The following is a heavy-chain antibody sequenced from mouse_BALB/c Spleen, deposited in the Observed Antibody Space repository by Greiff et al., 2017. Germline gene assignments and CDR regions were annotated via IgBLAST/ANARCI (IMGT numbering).Heavy chain of an antibody. CDR1: GFNIKDYY. CDR2: IDPENGNT. V-gene: IGHV14-1*02. Sequence: VQLKESGAELVRPGALVKLSCKASGFNIKDYYMHWVKQRPEQGLEWIGWIDPENGNTIYDPKFQGKASITADTSSNTAYLQLSSLTSEDTAVYYCARRDYDAMDYWGQGTSVTVSS. CDR3: ARRDYDAMDY. J-gene: IGHJ4*01.